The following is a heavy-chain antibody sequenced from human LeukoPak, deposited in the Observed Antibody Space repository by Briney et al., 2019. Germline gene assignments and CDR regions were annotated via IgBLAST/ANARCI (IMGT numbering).Heavy chain of an antibody. D-gene: IGHD3-10*01. J-gene: IGHJ4*02. CDR3: ARDRGLFDY. CDR1: GFSFSNYW. CDR2: IKQGGSEK. Sequence: PGGSLRLSCAASGFSFSNYWMTWVRQAPGKGLEWVANIKQGGSEKQYVGSVKGRFTISRDNAKKTLYLQMNSLRAEDTAVYYCARDRGLFDYWGQGTLVTVSS. V-gene: IGHV3-7*04.